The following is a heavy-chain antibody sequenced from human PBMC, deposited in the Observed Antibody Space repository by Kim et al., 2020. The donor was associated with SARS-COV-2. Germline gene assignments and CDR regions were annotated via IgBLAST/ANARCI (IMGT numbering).Heavy chain of an antibody. D-gene: IGHD1-7*01. J-gene: IGHJ4*02. Sequence: GGSLRLSCAASGFTFGSYDMHWVRQSAGKGLEWVSAIGTASDTFYPDSVKGRFTISRENDKNFLYLQMNSLRAGDTAVYYCARGVYRNYTARVLDSWGQGTPVTVSS. CDR2: IGTASDT. CDR3: ARGVYRNYTARVLDS. CDR1: GFTFGSYD. V-gene: IGHV3-13*04.